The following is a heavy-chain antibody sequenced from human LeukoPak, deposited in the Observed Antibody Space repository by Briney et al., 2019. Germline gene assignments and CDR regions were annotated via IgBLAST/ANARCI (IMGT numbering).Heavy chain of an antibody. CDR2: IYYGGST. J-gene: IGHJ4*02. D-gene: IGHD6-13*01. V-gene: IGHV4-30-4*08. Sequence: SQTLSLTCTVSGGSISSGDYYWSWIRQPPGKGLEWIGYIYYGGSTYYNPSLKSRVTISVDTSKNQFSLKLSSVTAADTAVYYCARVASSSWYYFDYWGQGTLVTVSS. CDR1: GGSISSGDYY. CDR3: ARVASSSWYYFDY.